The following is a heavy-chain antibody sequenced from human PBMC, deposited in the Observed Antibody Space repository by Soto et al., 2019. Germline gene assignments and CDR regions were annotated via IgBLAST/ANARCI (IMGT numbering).Heavy chain of an antibody. CDR2: IYWDDNN. CDR3: AHTWGLPFDY. D-gene: IGHD3-16*01. CDR1: GFTLRTTGVG. V-gene: IGHV2-5*02. J-gene: IGHJ4*02. Sequence: QITLKESGPTLVKPTQTLTLTCTYSGFTLRTTGVGMGRIRQPPGKALEWLGIIYWDDNNRYSPSLKSRLTLTNDISKSQVVLTMTNMDPVDTATYYCAHTWGLPFDYWGQGTLVIVSS.